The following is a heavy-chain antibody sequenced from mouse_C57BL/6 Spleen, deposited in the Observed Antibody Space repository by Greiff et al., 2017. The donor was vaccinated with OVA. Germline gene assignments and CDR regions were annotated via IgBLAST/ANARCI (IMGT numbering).Heavy chain of an antibody. V-gene: IGHV1-80*01. J-gene: IGHJ2*01. Sequence: VQLQQSGAELVKPGASVKISCKASGYAFSSYWMNWVKQRPGKGLEWIGQIYPGDGDTNYNGKFKGKATLTADKSSSTAYMQLSSLTSEDSAVYFCARWGSSGYVDYWGQGTTLTVSS. CDR2: IYPGDGDT. CDR1: GYAFSSYW. CDR3: ARWGSSGYVDY. D-gene: IGHD3-2*02.